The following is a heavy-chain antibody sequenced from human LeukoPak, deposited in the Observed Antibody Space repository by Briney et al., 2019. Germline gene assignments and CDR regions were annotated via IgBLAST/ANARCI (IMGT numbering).Heavy chain of an antibody. Sequence: GGSLRLSCAASGFTFSSYAMSWVRQAPGKGLEWVSAISGSGGSTYYADSVKGRFTISRDNSKSALFLQMNSLKAEDTAVYYCAKSGPYCSSTSCNYFDSWGQGTLVTVSS. V-gene: IGHV3-23*01. CDR1: GFTFSSYA. D-gene: IGHD2-2*01. CDR3: AKSGPYCSSTSCNYFDS. J-gene: IGHJ4*02. CDR2: ISGSGGST.